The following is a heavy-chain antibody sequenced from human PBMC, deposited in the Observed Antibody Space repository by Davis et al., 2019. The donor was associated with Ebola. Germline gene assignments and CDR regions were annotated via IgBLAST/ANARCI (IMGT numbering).Heavy chain of an antibody. D-gene: IGHD2-15*01. Sequence: SETLSLTCTVSGGSMSSYYWSWTRQPPGKGLEWIGNIYYGGTTNYNPSLKSRVTISGDTSKNQFSLKMSSVAAADTALYYCARSDVAPGGTRYFDLWGRGTLVTVSP. CDR1: GGSMSSYY. V-gene: IGHV4-59*01. CDR3: ARSDVAPGGTRYFDL. CDR2: IYYGGTT. J-gene: IGHJ2*01.